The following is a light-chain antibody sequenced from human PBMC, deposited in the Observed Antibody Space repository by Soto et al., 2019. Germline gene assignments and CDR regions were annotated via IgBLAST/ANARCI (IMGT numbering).Light chain of an antibody. CDR3: CSYAGSYTFEGLV. J-gene: IGLJ2*01. CDR1: SSDVGGYNY. Sequence: QSALTHPRSVSGSPGQSVTISCTGTSSDVGGYNYVSWYQQHPGKAPKLMIYDVSKRPSGVPDRFSGSKSGNTASLTISGLQAEDEADYYCCSYAGSYTFEGLVFGGGTKVTVL. CDR2: DVS. V-gene: IGLV2-11*01.